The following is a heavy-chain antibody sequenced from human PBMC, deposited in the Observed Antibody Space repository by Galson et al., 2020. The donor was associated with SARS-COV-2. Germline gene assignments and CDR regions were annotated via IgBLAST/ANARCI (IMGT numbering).Heavy chain of an antibody. D-gene: IGHD1-20*01. CDR2: ISYDGSNK. CDR1: GFTFSSYA. CDR3: ARDAGITGTSFNY. J-gene: IGHJ4*02. V-gene: IGHV3-30-3*01. Sequence: GESLKISCAASGFTFSSYAMHWVRQAPGKGLEWVAVISYDGSNKYYADSVKGRFTISRDNSKNTLYLQMNSLRAEDTAVYYCARDAGITGTSFNYWGQGTLVTVSS.